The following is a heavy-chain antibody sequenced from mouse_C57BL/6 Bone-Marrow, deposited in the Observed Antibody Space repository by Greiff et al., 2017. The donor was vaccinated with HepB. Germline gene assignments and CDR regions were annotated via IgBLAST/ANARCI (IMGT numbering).Heavy chain of an antibody. D-gene: IGHD1-1*01. CDR3: TSYGSSPPIAMDY. CDR1: GYTFTSYW. CDR2: IYPGNSDT. J-gene: IGHJ4*01. V-gene: IGHV1-5*01. Sequence: QLQQSGTVLARPGASVKMSCKTSGYTFTSYWMHWVKQRPGQGLEWIGAIYPGNSDTSYNQKFKGKAKLTAVTSASTAYMELSSLTNEDSAVYYCTSYGSSPPIAMDYWGQGTSVTVSS.